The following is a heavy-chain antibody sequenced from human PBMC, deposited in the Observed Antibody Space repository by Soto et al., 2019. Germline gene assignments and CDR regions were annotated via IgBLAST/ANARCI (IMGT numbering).Heavy chain of an antibody. D-gene: IGHD5-18*01. V-gene: IGHV3-23*01. CDR1: GFTFSNYA. CDR2: LSGSGVST. Sequence: PGGSLRLSFAASGFTFSNYAMTWVRQAPGKGLEWVSALSGSGVSTYYADSVMGRFTISRDNSKNTLYLQMNSLRAEDTAVYYCAREGLYSYGIFDYWGQGTLVTVPQ. CDR3: AREGLYSYGIFDY. J-gene: IGHJ4*02.